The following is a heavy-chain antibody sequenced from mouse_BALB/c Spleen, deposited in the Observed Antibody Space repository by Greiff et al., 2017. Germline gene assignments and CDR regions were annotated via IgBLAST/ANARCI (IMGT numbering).Heavy chain of an antibody. CDR3: ARQVYGNYAMDY. D-gene: IGHD2-10*02. V-gene: IGHV5-12-1*01. CDR2: ISSGGGST. J-gene: IGHJ4*01. Sequence: DVMLVESGGGLVKPGGSLKLSCAASGFAFSSYNMSWVRQTPEKRLEWVAYISSGGGSTYYPDTVKGRFTISRDNAKNTLYLQMSSLKSEDTAMYYCARQVYGNYAMDYWGQGTSVTVSS. CDR1: GFAFSSYN.